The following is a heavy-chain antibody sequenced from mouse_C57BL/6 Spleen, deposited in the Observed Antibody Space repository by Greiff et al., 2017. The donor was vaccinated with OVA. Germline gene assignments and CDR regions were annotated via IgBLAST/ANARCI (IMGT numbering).Heavy chain of an antibody. CDR3: TTADDGYYDFAY. V-gene: IGHV6-6*01. Sequence: DVHLVESGGGLVQPGGSMKLSCAASGFTFSDAWMDWVRQSPEKGLEWVAEIRNKANNHATYYAESVKGRFTISRDDSKSSVYLQMNSLRAEDTGIYYCTTADDGYYDFAYWGQGTLVTVSA. J-gene: IGHJ3*01. CDR2: IRNKANNHAT. D-gene: IGHD2-3*01. CDR1: GFTFSDAW.